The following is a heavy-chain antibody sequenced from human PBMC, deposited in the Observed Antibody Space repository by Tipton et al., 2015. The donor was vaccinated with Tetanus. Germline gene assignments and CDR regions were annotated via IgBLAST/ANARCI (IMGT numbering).Heavy chain of an antibody. CDR1: GFTFSRYS. D-gene: IGHD3-22*01. Sequence: GSLRLSCAASGFTFSRYSMNWVRQAPGKGLEWVSSISSSSSYIYYADSVKGRFTISRDNAKNSLNLQMNSLRAEDTAVYYCARDLTMIGYAFDIWGQGTMVTVSS. J-gene: IGHJ3*02. V-gene: IGHV3-21*01. CDR3: ARDLTMIGYAFDI. CDR2: ISSSSSYI.